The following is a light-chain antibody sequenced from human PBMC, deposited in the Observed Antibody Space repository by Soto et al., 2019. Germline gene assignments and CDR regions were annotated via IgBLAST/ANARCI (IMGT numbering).Light chain of an antibody. J-gene: IGKJ5*01. V-gene: IGKV3-11*01. Sequence: EIVLTQSPATLSLSPGERATLSCKASQGIXSYLGWLQQKPGQPPRVPXQDASNRATGGPARFSGSGSATDFTLTISSLDPEDFAVYYCHQRSSGPSTFGQGTRLEIK. CDR3: HQRSSGPST. CDR2: DAS. CDR1: QGIXSY.